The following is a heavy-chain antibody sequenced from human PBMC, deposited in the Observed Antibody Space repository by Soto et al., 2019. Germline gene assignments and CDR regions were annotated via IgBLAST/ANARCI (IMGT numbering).Heavy chain of an antibody. CDR3: ARDEGYCSGSSCYRDYFFFGMDV. V-gene: IGHV1-46*01. J-gene: IGHJ6*02. CDR2: INPSGGST. CDR1: GYTLTSYY. Sequence: QVHLVQSGAEVKKPGASVNISCKASGYTLTSYYMHWVRQAPGQGLEWMGVINPSGGSTNYAPKYQSRITLTRDTSTGTFYMELSSARSEDTATYYCARDEGYCSGSSCYRDYFFFGMDVWGQGTTVTVSS. D-gene: IGHD2-15*01.